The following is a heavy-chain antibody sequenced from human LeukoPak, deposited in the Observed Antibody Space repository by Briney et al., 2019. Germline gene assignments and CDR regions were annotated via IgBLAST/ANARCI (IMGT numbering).Heavy chain of an antibody. CDR1: GGSFSGYY. J-gene: IGHJ4*02. Sequence: SETLSLTCAVYGGSFSGYYLSWIRHPPGKGLEWIGEINHSGSTNYNPSLKSRATISVDTSKNHVSLKLCSVTAADTAVYYCARARLAGAFDYWGQGTLVTVSS. V-gene: IGHV4-34*01. CDR2: INHSGST. CDR3: ARARLAGAFDY. D-gene: IGHD3-10*01.